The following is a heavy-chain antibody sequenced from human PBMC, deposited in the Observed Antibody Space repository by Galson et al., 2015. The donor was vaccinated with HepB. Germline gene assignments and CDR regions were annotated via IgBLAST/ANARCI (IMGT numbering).Heavy chain of an antibody. CDR2: IYYSGST. CDR1: GGSISSYY. CDR3: ARLSIFGVGWGNDY. V-gene: IGHV4-59*01. Sequence: ETLSLTCTVSGGSISSYYWSWIRQPPGKGLEWIGYIYYSGSTNYNPSLKSRVTISVDTSKNQFSLKLSSVTAADTAVYYCARLSIFGVGWGNDYWGQGTLVTVSS. D-gene: IGHD3-3*01. J-gene: IGHJ4*02.